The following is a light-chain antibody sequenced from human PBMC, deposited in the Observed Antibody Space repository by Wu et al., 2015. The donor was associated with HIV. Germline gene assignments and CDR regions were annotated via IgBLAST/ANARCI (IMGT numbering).Light chain of an antibody. J-gene: IGKJ4*01. CDR3: QQRSKWPPT. Sequence: EIVLTQSPDTLSLSPGERATLSCRASQSVSSNYLAWYQQKPGQAPRLLIYGASTRATGIPDRFSGSGSGPDFTLTISSLEPEGFAIYYCQQRSKWPPTFGGGTKGGDQT. CDR1: QSVSSNY. V-gene: IGKV3D-20*02. CDR2: GAS.